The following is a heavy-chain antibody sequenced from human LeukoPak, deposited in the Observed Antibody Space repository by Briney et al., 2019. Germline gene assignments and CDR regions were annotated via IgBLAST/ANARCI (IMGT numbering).Heavy chain of an antibody. V-gene: IGHV4-31*03. D-gene: IGHD4-17*01. J-gene: IGHJ5*02. CDR3: AGGTGVDDYGDYPYYNWFDP. Sequence: SETLSLTCTVSGGSISSGGYYWSWIRQHPGKGLEWIGYIYYSGSTYYNPSLKSRVTISVDTSKNQFSLKLSSVTAADTAVYYCAGGTGVDDYGDYPYYNWFDPWGQGTLVTVSS. CDR2: IYYSGST. CDR1: GGSISSGGYY.